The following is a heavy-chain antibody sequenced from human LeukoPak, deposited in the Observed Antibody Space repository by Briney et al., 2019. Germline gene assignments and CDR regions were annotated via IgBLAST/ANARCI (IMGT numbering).Heavy chain of an antibody. CDR2: IKSKTDGGTT. CDR3: TTQGYGYYYFDY. D-gene: IGHD3-16*01. J-gene: IGHJ4*02. V-gene: IGHV3-15*01. CDR1: GFTFTNAW. Sequence: GGSLRLSCAASGFTFTNAWMYWARQAPEKGLEWVGRIKSKTDGGTTDYAAHVKGRFTISRDDSKNTLFLQMNSLKTEDTAVYYCTTQGYGYYYFDYWGQGTLVTVSS.